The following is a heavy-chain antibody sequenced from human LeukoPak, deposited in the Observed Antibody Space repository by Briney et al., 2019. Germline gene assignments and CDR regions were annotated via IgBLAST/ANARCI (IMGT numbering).Heavy chain of an antibody. Sequence: PGGSLRLSCAASGFTFSSFWMGWVRQAPGKGLEWVSVISGSADSTYYADSVKGRFTISRDNSKNTLYLQMNSLRVEDTAVFYCARAQYCSGGSCYPRYFDYWGQGTLVTVSS. D-gene: IGHD2-15*01. V-gene: IGHV3-23*01. CDR3: ARAQYCSGGSCYPRYFDY. CDR2: ISGSADST. J-gene: IGHJ4*02. CDR1: GFTFSSFW.